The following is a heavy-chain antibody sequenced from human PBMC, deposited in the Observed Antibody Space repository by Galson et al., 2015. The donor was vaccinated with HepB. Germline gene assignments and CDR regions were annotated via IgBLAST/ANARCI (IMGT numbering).Heavy chain of an antibody. D-gene: IGHD4-17*01. Sequence: QSGAEVKKPGESLTISCKGSGYSFTNYWIGWLRHMPGKGLEWMGVIYPGDSATRYSLSFQGQVTIAADKSISTAYLQWSSLKASDTAIYYCVRLEGDYSGLCDSWGQGTLVTVSS. CDR2: IYPGDSAT. V-gene: IGHV5-51*01. J-gene: IGHJ4*02. CDR1: GYSFTNYW. CDR3: VRLEGDYSGLCDS.